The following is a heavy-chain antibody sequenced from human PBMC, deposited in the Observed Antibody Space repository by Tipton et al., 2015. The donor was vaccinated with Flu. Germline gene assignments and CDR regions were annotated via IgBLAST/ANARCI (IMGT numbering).Heavy chain of an antibody. D-gene: IGHD1-26*01. J-gene: IGHJ4*02. CDR2: IKQDGSVK. Sequence: SLRLSCAASEFTFSSYWMSWVRQAPGKGLEWVANIKQDGSVKYYVDSVKGRFTISRDNAKNSLYLQMNSLRAEDTAVYYCARAIAGADSLWGQGTPVTVSS. CDR3: ARAIAGADSL. CDR1: EFTFSSYW. V-gene: IGHV3-7*01.